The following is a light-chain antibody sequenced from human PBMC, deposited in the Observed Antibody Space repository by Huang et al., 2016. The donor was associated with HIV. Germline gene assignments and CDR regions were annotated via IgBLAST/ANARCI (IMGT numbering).Light chain of an antibody. J-gene: IGKJ1*01. Sequence: EIVLTQSPGTLSLSPGERVTLSCRASQSVSSSYLAWYQQKPGQAPRLLIYGASSRATGSPDRFSGSGSGTDFTLTISRLEPEDFAVYYCQQYGSSPTFGQGTKVEIK. CDR3: QQYGSSPT. V-gene: IGKV3-20*01. CDR1: QSVSSSY. CDR2: GAS.